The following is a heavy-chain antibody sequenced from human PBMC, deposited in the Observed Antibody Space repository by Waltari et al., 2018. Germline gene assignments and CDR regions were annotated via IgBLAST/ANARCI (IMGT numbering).Heavy chain of an antibody. CDR2: INPSGGST. V-gene: IGHV1-46*01. J-gene: IGHJ5*02. CDR3: ARDSDYYGSGSYYHNWFDP. CDR1: GYTFTSYY. Sequence: QVQLVQSGAEVKKPGASVKVSCKASGYTFTSYYMTWVRQAPGQGLEWMGIINPSGGSTSYAQKFQGRVTMTRDTSTSTVYMELSSLRSEDTAVYYCARDSDYYGSGSYYHNWFDPWGQGTLVTVSS. D-gene: IGHD3-10*01.